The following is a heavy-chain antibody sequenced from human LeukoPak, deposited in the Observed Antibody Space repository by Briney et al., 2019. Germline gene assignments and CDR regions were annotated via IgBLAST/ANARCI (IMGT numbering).Heavy chain of an antibody. Sequence: ASVKVSCKVCGYTLTKLSMHWVRLTTGEGLQWMGGFDPEDGETTYAQRFRGRLTMTEDTSADTAYMELSSLRSEDTAIYFCTINLRDYWGQGTLVIVSS. CDR1: GYTLTKLS. CDR3: TINLRDY. CDR2: FDPEDGET. J-gene: IGHJ4*02. V-gene: IGHV1-24*01.